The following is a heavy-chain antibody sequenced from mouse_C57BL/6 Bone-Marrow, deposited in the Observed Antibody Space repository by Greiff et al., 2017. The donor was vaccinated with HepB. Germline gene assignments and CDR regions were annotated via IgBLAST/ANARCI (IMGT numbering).Heavy chain of an antibody. CDR3: ARHRIYDDYLDY. V-gene: IGHV5-6*01. D-gene: IGHD2-4*01. Sequence: EVNVVESGGDLVKPGGSLKLSCAASGFTFSSYGLSWVRQTPDKRLEWVATISSGGSYTYYPDSVKGRFTISRDNAKNTLYLQMSSLKSEDTAMYYCARHRIYDDYLDYWGQGTSVTVSS. CDR1: GFTFSSYG. J-gene: IGHJ4*01. CDR2: ISSGGSYT.